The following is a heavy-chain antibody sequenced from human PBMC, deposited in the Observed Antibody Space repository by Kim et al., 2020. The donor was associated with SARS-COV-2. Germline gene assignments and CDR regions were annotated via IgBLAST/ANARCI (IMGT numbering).Heavy chain of an antibody. Sequence: DPVKGRFTISRDNSKNTLYLQMNSLRAEDTAVYYCARDYGIVPAAIPFDYWGQGTLVTVSS. CDR3: ARDYGIVPAAIPFDY. J-gene: IGHJ4*02. D-gene: IGHD2-2*01. V-gene: IGHV3-30*01.